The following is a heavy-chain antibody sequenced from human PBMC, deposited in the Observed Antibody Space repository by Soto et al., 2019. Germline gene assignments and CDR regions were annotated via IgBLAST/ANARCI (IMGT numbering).Heavy chain of an antibody. D-gene: IGHD1-1*01. Sequence: ASVKVSCKASGGTFSSYAISWVRQAPGQGLEWMGGIIPIFGTANYAQKFQGRVTMTTDTSTSAAYMELRSLRSDDTAVYYCARDLNANYFDYWGQGTLVTVSS. CDR1: GGTFSSYA. CDR2: IIPIFGTA. V-gene: IGHV1-69*05. J-gene: IGHJ4*02. CDR3: ARDLNANYFDY.